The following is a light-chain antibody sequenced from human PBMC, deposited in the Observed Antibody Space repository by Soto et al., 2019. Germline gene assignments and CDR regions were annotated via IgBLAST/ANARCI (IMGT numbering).Light chain of an antibody. J-gene: IGKJ2*01. CDR1: QSVSSN. CDR3: QQYNNWPPGYT. CDR2: GAS. Sequence: EIVMTQSPATLSVSPGERATLSCRASQSVSSNLAWYQQKPGQAPRLLIYGASTRATGIPAGSVAVGLGQSSLSPSAACSLKIFAVYYCQQYNNWPPGYTFGQGTKLEIK. V-gene: IGKV3-15*01.